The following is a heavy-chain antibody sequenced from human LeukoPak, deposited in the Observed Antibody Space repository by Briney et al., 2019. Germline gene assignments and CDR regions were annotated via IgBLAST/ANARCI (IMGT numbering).Heavy chain of an antibody. D-gene: IGHD4-17*01. V-gene: IGHV4-31*03. CDR1: GGSISSGGGY. CDR2: IYYSGST. Sequence: PSETLSLTCTVSGGSISSGGGYWSWVRQHPGKGLEWIGYIYYSGSTYYNPSLRSRVTISVDTSKNHFSLKLSSVTAADTAVYYCARGTMTTVTYYFDYWGQGTLVTVSS. CDR3: ARGTMTTVTYYFDY. J-gene: IGHJ4*02.